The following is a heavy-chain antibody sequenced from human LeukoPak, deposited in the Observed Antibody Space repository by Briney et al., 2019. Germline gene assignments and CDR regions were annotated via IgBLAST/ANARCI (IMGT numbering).Heavy chain of an antibody. Sequence: GGSLRLSCVASGFTFRNYRMHWVRQAPGKGLEWVSYISSDSRNIYYADSVKGRFTISRDNAKNSLFLHMNSLRSEDTAVYYCARDGLDVGGSYFDYWGQGTLVTVSS. J-gene: IGHJ4*02. D-gene: IGHD1-26*01. CDR2: ISSDSRNI. CDR1: GFTFRNYR. CDR3: ARDGLDVGGSYFDY. V-gene: IGHV3-48*01.